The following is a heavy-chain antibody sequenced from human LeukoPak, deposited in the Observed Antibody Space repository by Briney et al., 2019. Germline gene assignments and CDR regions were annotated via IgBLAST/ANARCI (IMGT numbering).Heavy chain of an antibody. J-gene: IGHJ6*03. V-gene: IGHV3-48*01. CDR2: ISSSSSTI. Sequence: GESLKISCAASGFTFSSYSMNWVRQAPGKGLEWVSYISSSSSTIYYADSVKGRFTISRDNAKNSLYLQMNSLRAEDTAVYYCASSPPAAAGHYYYYYMDVWGKGTTVTVSS. CDR1: GFTFSSYS. D-gene: IGHD6-13*01. CDR3: ASSPPAAAGHYYYYYMDV.